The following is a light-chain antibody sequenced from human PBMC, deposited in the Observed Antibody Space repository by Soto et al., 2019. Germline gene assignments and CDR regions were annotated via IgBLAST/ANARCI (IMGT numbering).Light chain of an antibody. CDR2: GAS. CDR1: QSLSRN. V-gene: IGKV3-15*01. J-gene: IGKJ3*01. Sequence: EILMTQSPATLSVSPGERATLSCRASQSLSRNLAWNQQKPGQAPRLLIYGASTRASGVPARFSGSGSGTEFTLIISSLQSEDFALYFCQHYNDWPPSFTFGPGTKVDL. CDR3: QHYNDWPPSFT.